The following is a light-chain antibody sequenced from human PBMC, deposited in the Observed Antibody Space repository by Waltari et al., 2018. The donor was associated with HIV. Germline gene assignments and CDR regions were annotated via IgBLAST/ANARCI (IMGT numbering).Light chain of an antibody. CDR1: QSISSY. CDR3: QQSYSTLRFT. V-gene: IGKV1-39*01. J-gene: IGKJ3*01. CDR2: AAS. Sequence: IQMTQSPSSLSASVGDRVTITCRASQSISSYLNWYQQKPGKAPKLLIYAASSLQSGVPSRFSGSGSGTDFTLTISSLQPEDFATYYCQQSYSTLRFTFGPGTKVDIK.